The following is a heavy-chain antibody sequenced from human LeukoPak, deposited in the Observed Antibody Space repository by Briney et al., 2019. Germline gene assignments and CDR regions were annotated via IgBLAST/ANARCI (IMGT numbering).Heavy chain of an antibody. J-gene: IGHJ5*02. Sequence: ASVKVSCKASGYTFTRYAMNWVRQAPGQGLEWMGWINPNSGGTNYAQKFQGRVTMTRDTSISTAYMELSRLRSDDTAVYYCARDFRAAMVSDWFDPWGQGTLVTVSS. V-gene: IGHV1-2*02. CDR2: INPNSGGT. D-gene: IGHD5-18*01. CDR3: ARDFRAAMVSDWFDP. CDR1: GYTFTRYA.